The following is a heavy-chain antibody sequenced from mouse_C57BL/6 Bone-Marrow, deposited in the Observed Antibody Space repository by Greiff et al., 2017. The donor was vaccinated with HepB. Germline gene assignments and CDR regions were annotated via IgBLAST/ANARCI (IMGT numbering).Heavy chain of an antibody. CDR3: ARLTGTSGGYFDY. Sequence: EVQRVESGGGLVQPGGSLKLSCAASGFTFSDYYMYWVRQTPEKRLEWVAYISNGGGSTYYPDTVKGRFTISRDNAKNTLYLQMSRLKSEDTAMYYCARLTGTSGGYFDYWGQGTTLTVSS. V-gene: IGHV5-12*01. J-gene: IGHJ2*01. CDR2: ISNGGGST. D-gene: IGHD4-1*01. CDR1: GFTFSDYY.